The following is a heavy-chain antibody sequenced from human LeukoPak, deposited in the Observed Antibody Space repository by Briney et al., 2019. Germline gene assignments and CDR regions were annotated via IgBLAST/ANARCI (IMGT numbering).Heavy chain of an antibody. CDR1: GFTFSNYG. D-gene: IGHD3-22*01. CDR2: IKQDGSEK. Sequence: GGSLRLSCAASGFTFSNYGMSWVRQAPGKGLEWVANIKQDGSEKYYVDSVKGRFTISRDNAKNSLYLQMNSLRAEDTAVYYCARDLRGYPYWDQGTLVTVSS. J-gene: IGHJ1*01. V-gene: IGHV3-7*01. CDR3: ARDLRGYPY.